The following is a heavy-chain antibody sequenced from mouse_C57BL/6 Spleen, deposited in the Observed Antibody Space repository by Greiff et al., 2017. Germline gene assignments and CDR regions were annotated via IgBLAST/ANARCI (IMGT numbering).Heavy chain of an antibody. CDR3: ARAIVGYFDV. J-gene: IGHJ1*03. V-gene: IGHV1-18*01. CDR2: INPNNGGT. CDR1: GYTFTDYN. Sequence: EVQLQQSGPELVKPGASVKIPCTASGYTFTDYNMDWVKQSHGKSLEWIGDINPNNGGTIYNQTFKGKATLTVDKSSSTAYMELRSRTSEDTAVYYCARAIVGYFDVWGTGTTVTVSS.